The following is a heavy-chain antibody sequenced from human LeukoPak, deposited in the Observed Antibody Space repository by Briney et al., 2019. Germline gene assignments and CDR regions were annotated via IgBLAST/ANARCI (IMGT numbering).Heavy chain of an antibody. V-gene: IGHV3-21*04. D-gene: IGHD2-2*02. J-gene: IGHJ3*02. Sequence: GGSLRLSCAASGFTFSSYSMNWVRQAPGKGLEWVSSISSSSSYIYYADSVKGRFTISRDNAKNSLYLQMNSLRAEDTALYYCAKDISYCSSTSCYTSGGAFDIWGQGTMVTVSS. CDR2: ISSSSSYI. CDR1: GFTFSSYS. CDR3: AKDISYCSSTSCYTSGGAFDI.